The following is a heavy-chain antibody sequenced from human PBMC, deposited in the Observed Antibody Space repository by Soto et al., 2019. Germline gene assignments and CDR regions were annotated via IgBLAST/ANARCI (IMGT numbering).Heavy chain of an antibody. CDR2: INPNSGGT. CDR3: ARDRNQPQAYYYYSYMDV. CDR1: GYTFTGYY. V-gene: IGHV1-2*04. J-gene: IGHJ6*03. Sequence: ASVKVSCKASGYTFTGYYMHWVRQAPGQGLEWMGWINPNSGGTNYAQKFQGWVTMTRDTSISTAYVELSRLRSDDTAVYYCARDRNQPQAYYYYSYMDVWGKGTRVTVSS.